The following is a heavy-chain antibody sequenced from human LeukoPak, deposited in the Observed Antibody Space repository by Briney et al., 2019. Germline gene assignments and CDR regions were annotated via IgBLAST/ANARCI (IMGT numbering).Heavy chain of an antibody. V-gene: IGHV3-30-3*01. J-gene: IGHJ1*01. CDR1: GFTFSSYA. CDR3: ARDWAVSSSWYLEYFQH. CDR2: ISYDGSNK. Sequence: PGRSLRLSCAASGFTFSSYAMHWVRQAPGKGLEWVAVISYDGSNKYYADSVKGRFTISRDNSKNTLYLQMNSLRAEDTAVYYCARDWAVSSSWYLEYFQHWGQGTLVTVSS. D-gene: IGHD6-13*01.